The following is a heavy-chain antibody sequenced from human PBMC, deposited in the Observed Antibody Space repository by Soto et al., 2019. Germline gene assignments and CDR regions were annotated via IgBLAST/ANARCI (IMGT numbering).Heavy chain of an antibody. Sequence: EVQVLESGGTLIQPGGSLRLSCAASGFTFSAYAMGWVRQAPGKGLEWVSTISAGAGDTYYADSVKGRFTISSDTSNNFLYLNMKNLRAEETAVYYCAIEGHNVGSGPFGHWGQGPWSPSP. CDR1: GFTFSAYA. J-gene: IGHJ5*02. CDR2: ISAGAGDT. V-gene: IGHV3-23*01. CDR3: AIEGHNVGSGPFGH. D-gene: IGHD2-15*01.